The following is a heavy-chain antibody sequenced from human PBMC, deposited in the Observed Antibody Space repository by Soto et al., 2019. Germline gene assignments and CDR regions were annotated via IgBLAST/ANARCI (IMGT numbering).Heavy chain of an antibody. V-gene: IGHV1-69*01. CDR3: ARATNDFWSGYYYYYGMDV. J-gene: IGHJ6*02. CDR1: GGTFSSYA. CDR2: IIPIFGTA. Sequence: QVQPVQSGAEVKKPGSSVKVSCKASGGTFSSYAISWVRQAPGQGLEWMGGIIPIFGTANYAQKFQGRVTITADESTSTAYMELSSLRSEDTAVYYCARATNDFWSGYYYYYGMDVWGQGTTVTVSS. D-gene: IGHD3-3*01.